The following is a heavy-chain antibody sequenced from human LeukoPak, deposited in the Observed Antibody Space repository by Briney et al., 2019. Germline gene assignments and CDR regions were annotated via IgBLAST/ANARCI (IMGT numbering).Heavy chain of an antibody. CDR2: ISYDGGHE. CDR3: VRGDRYSTPRRWYFSFEN. V-gene: IGHV3-30*04. CDR1: GFPFSVSA. Sequence: GRSLRLSCAASGFPFSVSAMHWVRQAPGKGLEWVAVISYDGGHEYYADSVMGRFTVSRDNSKNTVYLQMVSLRAEDTAVYYCVRGDRYSTPRRWYFSFENWGQGTVVTVSS. J-gene: IGHJ4*02. D-gene: IGHD2-8*01.